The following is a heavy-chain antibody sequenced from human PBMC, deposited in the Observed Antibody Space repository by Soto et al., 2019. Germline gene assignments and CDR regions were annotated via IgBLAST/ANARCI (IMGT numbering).Heavy chain of an antibody. V-gene: IGHV3-53*01. CDR1: GFTVSSNY. D-gene: IGHD3-22*01. CDR3: ARERPRDYYDSSGYYKRNDAFDI. CDR2: IYSGGST. J-gene: IGHJ3*02. Sequence: GSLRLSCAASGFTVSSNYMSWVRQAPGKGLEWVSVIYSGGSTYYADSVKGRFTISRDNSKNTLYLQMNSLRAEDTAVYYCARERPRDYYDSSGYYKRNDAFDIWGQGTMVTVSS.